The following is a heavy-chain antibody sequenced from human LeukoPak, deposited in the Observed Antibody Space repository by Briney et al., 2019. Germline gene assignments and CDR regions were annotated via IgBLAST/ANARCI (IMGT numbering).Heavy chain of an antibody. CDR3: AKGIAVAGTAYFDY. D-gene: IGHD6-19*01. V-gene: IGHV3-23*01. CDR1: GFSFSSYA. Sequence: PGGSLRLSCAASGFSFSSYAMSWVRQAPGKGLEWVSSVSESGDGTYYADSVMGRFIISRDNSKNTLYLQMNSLRAEDTAVYYCAKGIAVAGTAYFDYWGQGTLVTVSS. J-gene: IGHJ4*02. CDR2: VSESGDGT.